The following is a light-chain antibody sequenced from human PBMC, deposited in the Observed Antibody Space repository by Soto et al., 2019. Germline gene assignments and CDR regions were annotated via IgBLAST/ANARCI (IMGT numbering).Light chain of an antibody. CDR1: NIGSKS. J-gene: IGLJ2*01. V-gene: IGLV3-21*02. CDR2: DDS. Sequence: SYELTQPPSVSVAPGQTARITCGGNNIGSKSVHWYQQKPGQAPVLVVYDDSDRPSGIPERFSGSNSGNTATLTISRVEARDEADYYCQVLDNKNCHLVFGGGNKLTVL. CDR3: QVLDNKNCHLV.